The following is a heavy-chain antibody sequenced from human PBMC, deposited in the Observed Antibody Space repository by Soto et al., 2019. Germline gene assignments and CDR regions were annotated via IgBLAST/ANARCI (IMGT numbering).Heavy chain of an antibody. V-gene: IGHV3-30-3*01. Sequence: VQLVESGGGLVKPGGSLRLSCAASGFTFSSYAMHWVRQAPGKGLEWVAVISYDGSNKYYADSVKGRFTISRDNSKNTLYLQMNSLRAEDTAVYYCARDEARRDGYKATPGSYWGQGTLVTVSS. CDR1: GFTFSSYA. J-gene: IGHJ4*02. CDR2: ISYDGSNK. CDR3: ARDEARRDGYKATPGSY. D-gene: IGHD5-12*01.